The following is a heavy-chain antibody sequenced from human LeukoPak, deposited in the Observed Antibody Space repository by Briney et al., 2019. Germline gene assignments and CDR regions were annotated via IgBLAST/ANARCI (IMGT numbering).Heavy chain of an antibody. V-gene: IGHV3-33*01. J-gene: IGHJ4*02. Sequence: GRSLRLSCAASGFTFSSHGMHWVRQAPGKGLEWVAVIWYDGGNKYYADSVKGRSTISRDNSKNTLFLQMNSLRAEDTAVYYCARINGAAYNIDYWGQGTLVTVSS. CDR1: GFTFSSHG. D-gene: IGHD5-24*01. CDR2: IWYDGGNK. CDR3: ARINGAAYNIDY.